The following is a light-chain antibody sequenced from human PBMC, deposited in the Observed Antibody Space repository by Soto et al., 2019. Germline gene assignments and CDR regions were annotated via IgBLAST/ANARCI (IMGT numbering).Light chain of an antibody. CDR3: SSHTSANTRV. CDR2: EVT. Sequence: QSVLTQPASVSVSPGQSIAISCTGTSSDVGGYDYVSWYQQQPDKAPKLIIYEVTQRPSGVSHRFSGSKSGNTASLTISWLQAEDEADYYCSSHTSANTRVFGTGTKVTVL. CDR1: SSDVGGYDY. V-gene: IGLV2-14*01. J-gene: IGLJ1*01.